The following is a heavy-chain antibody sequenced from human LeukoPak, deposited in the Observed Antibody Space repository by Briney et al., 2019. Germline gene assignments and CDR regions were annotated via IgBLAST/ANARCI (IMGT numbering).Heavy chain of an antibody. J-gene: IGHJ6*02. CDR1: GFTFSSYA. D-gene: IGHD3-10*02. Sequence: GRSLRLSCAASGFTFSSYAMHWVRQAPGKGLEWVAVISYDGSNKYYADSVKGRFTISRDNSKNTLYLQMNSLRAEDTAVYYCARDLGSGSYYTRIQYYYGMDVWGQGTTVTVSS. CDR2: ISYDGSNK. V-gene: IGHV3-30*04. CDR3: ARDLGSGSYYTRIQYYYGMDV.